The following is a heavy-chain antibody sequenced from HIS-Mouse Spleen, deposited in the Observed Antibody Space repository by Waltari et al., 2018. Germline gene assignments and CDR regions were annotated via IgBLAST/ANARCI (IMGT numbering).Heavy chain of an antibody. CDR2: IDWEDDK. Sequence: QVTLRESGPALVKPTQTLTLTCTFSGFSLSTSGMCVSWIRQPPGKALEWLARIDWEDDKYYRTALKTRLTIAKDTSKNQVVLTMTNMDPVDTATYYCARIAEGYSSGWYAFDYWGQGTLVTVSS. D-gene: IGHD6-19*01. CDR1: GFSLSTSGMC. J-gene: IGHJ4*02. CDR3: ARIAEGYSSGWYAFDY. V-gene: IGHV2-70*15.